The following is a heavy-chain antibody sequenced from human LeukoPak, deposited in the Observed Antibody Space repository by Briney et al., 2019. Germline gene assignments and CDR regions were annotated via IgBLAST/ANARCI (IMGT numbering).Heavy chain of an antibody. J-gene: IGHJ4*02. CDR2: ISSSSSTI. Sequence: GGSLRLSCAASGFTFSSYSMNWVRQAPGKGLEWVSYISSSSSTIYYADSVKGRFTISRDNAKNSLSLQMNSLRAEDTAVYYCARAVAESEDYWGQGTLVTVSS. V-gene: IGHV3-48*04. D-gene: IGHD6-19*01. CDR3: ARAVAESEDY. CDR1: GFTFSSYS.